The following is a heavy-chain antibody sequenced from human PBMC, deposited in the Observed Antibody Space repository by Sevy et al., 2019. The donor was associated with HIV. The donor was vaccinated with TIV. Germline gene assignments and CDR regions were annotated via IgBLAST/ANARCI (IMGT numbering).Heavy chain of an antibody. Sequence: GGSLRLSCAASGFTFSNYGMHWVRQVPGKGLEWVTFIGYDGGGKYYAGSVKGRFTISRDDSKNTLYLQMDSLRAEDTAIYFCAKDLAGPGRRYFDSWGPGALVSVSS. J-gene: IGHJ4*02. CDR3: AKDLAGPGRRYFDS. D-gene: IGHD6-13*01. V-gene: IGHV3-30*02. CDR2: IGYDGGGK. CDR1: GFTFSNYG.